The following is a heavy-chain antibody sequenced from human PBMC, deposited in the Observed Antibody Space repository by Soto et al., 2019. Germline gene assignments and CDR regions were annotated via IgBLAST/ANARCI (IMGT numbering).Heavy chain of an antibody. Sequence: TGGSLRLSCAASGFTFSSYAMSWVRQAPGKGLEWVSAISGSGGSTYYADSVKGRFTISRDNSKNTLYLQMNSLRAEDTAVYYCAKDDSSSWFFDYWGQGTLVTVSS. V-gene: IGHV3-23*01. CDR2: ISGSGGST. CDR1: GFTFSSYA. CDR3: AKDDSSSWFFDY. J-gene: IGHJ4*02. D-gene: IGHD6-13*01.